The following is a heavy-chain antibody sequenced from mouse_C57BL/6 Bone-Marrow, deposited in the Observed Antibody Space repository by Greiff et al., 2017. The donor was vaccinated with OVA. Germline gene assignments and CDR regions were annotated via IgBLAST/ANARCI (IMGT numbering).Heavy chain of an antibody. Sequence: VMLVESGPGLVQPSQSLSITCTVSGFSLTSYGVHWVRQSPGKGLEWLGVIWSGGRTDDNAAFISRLSISKDNSKSQVFFKMTSLQADDTAIYYCARGGITTVGLDYWGQGTTLTVSS. CDR3: ARGGITTVGLDY. J-gene: IGHJ2*01. D-gene: IGHD1-1*01. CDR2: IWSGGRT. CDR1: GFSLTSYG. V-gene: IGHV2-2*01.